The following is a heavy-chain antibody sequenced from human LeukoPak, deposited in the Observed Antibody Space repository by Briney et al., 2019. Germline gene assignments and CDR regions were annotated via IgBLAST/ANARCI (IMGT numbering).Heavy chain of an antibody. D-gene: IGHD6-19*01. CDR1: GFTFIDYD. CDR2: IGIRGDT. Sequence: GGPLRLSCAASGFTFIDYDMHWVRQVIGKGLEWVSAIGIRGDTHYSGSVKGRFTISRENAESSLYLQMNSLRAEDTAVYYCARGGIQVSGIDGFDYWGQGTLVTVSS. CDR3: ARGGIQVSGIDGFDY. V-gene: IGHV3-13*01. J-gene: IGHJ4*02.